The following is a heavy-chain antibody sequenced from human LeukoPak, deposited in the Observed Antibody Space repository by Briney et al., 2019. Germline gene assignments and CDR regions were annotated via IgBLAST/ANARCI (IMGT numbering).Heavy chain of an antibody. CDR1: GFTFSSYA. CDR2: INQDGSKE. D-gene: IGHD5-18*01. Sequence: GGSLRLPCAASGFTFSSYAMSWVRQAPRKGLEWVANINQDGSKEYYLDSVKGRFTISRDNDKNSLYLQVNSLRAEDTAVYYCAKGGYINGYDYWGQGTLVTVSS. CDR3: AKGGYINGYDY. J-gene: IGHJ4*02. V-gene: IGHV3-7*01.